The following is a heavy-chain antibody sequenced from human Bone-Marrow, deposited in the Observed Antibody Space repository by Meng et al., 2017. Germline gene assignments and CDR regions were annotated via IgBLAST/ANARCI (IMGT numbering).Heavy chain of an antibody. CDR2: ISWNSGSI. V-gene: IGHV3-9*01. D-gene: IGHD4-23*01. CDR1: GFTFDDYA. CDR3: AKDKGDYGGNSAEMNY. Sequence: GGSLRLSCAASGFTFDDYAMHWVRQAPGKGLEWVSGISWNSGSIGYADSVKGRFTISRDNAKNSLYLQMNSLRAEDTALYYCAKDKGDYGGNSAEMNYWGQGTLVTVSS. J-gene: IGHJ4*02.